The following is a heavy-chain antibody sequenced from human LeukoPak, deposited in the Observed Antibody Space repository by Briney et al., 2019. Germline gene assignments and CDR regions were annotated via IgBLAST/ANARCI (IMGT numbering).Heavy chain of an antibody. CDR3: VKEGSPIAVTGYFDY. D-gene: IGHD6-19*01. V-gene: IGHV3-23*01. Sequence: GGSLRLSCAASGFTFSTYAMSWVRQAPGKGLEWVSSISGSGGSKYYTDSLKGRFTISRDNSKNTLYLQMNILRAEDTALYYCVKEGSPIAVTGYFDYWGQGTLVTVSS. CDR1: GFTFSTYA. CDR2: ISGSGGSK. J-gene: IGHJ4*02.